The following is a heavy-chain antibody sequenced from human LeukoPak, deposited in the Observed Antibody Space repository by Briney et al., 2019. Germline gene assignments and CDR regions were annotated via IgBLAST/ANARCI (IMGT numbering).Heavy chain of an antibody. CDR1: GFTFSSYE. CDR3: ARESSNYYYMDV. J-gene: IGHJ6*03. CDR2: ISSSSSTI. Sequence: PGGSLRLSCAASGFTFSSYEMNWVRQAPGKGLEWVSYISSSSSTIYYADSVKGRFTISRDNAKNSLYLQMNSLRAEDTAVYYCARESSNYYYMDVWGKGTTVTVSS. D-gene: IGHD6-19*01. V-gene: IGHV3-48*01.